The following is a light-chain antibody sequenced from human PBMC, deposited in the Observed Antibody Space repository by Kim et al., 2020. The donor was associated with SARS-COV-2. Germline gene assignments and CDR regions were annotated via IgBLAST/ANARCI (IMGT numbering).Light chain of an antibody. CDR1: GSIAGYYIY. J-gene: IGLJ2*01. CDR3: SSYVGSDNWV. Sequence: GQEITTSCAGTGSIAGYYIYVSWYQQHPGNIPKLMIYEVSKRPSGVPDRFSGSKSGNTASLTVSGLQAEDEADYYCSSYVGSDNWVFGGGTKVTVL. V-gene: IGLV2-8*01. CDR2: EVS.